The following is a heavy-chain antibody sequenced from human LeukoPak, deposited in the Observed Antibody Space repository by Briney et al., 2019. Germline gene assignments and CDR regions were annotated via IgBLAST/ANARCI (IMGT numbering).Heavy chain of an antibody. CDR3: AKDHSGSYSYYFDY. D-gene: IGHD1-26*01. J-gene: IGHJ4*02. V-gene: IGHV3-30*02. CDR1: GFTFSSYG. Sequence: PGGSLRLSCAAPGFTFSSYGMHWVRQAPGKGLEWVAFIRYDGSNKYYADSVKGRFTISRDNSKNTLYLQMNSLRAEDTAVYYCAKDHSGSYSYYFDYWGQGTLVTVSS. CDR2: IRYDGSNK.